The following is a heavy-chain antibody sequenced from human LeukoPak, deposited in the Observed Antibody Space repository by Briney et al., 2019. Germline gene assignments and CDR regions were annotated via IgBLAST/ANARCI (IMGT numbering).Heavy chain of an antibody. V-gene: IGHV4-4*08. D-gene: IGHD2-2*01. Sequence: SETLTLTCTVSGDSISRYYWSWIRQPPGKGLEWVGYINNSGGTSYNPSLKSRVTISLDTSKNQFSLKLNSVTTTDTAVYYCASQMSGTSVSYWGQGTLVTVSS. J-gene: IGHJ4*02. CDR3: ASQMSGTSVSY. CDR1: GDSISRYY. CDR2: INNSGGT.